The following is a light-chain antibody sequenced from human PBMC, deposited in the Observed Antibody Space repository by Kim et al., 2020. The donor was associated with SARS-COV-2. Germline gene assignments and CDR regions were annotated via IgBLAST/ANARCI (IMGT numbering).Light chain of an antibody. CDR3: NSRDSSGNHLV. CDR1: SLRSYY. V-gene: IGLV3-19*01. J-gene: IGLJ2*01. Sequence: ALGQTVSITCQGDSLRSYYASWYQQKPGQAPVLVIYGKNNRPSGIPDRFSGSSSGNTASLTIAGAQAEDEAGYYCNSRDSSGNHLVFGGGTQLTVL. CDR2: GKN.